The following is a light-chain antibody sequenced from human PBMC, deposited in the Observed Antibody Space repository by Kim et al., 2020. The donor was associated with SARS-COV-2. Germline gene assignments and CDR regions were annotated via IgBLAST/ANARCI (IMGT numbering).Light chain of an antibody. V-gene: IGLV4-69*01. CDR1: SGHSSYV. CDR3: QTWGAGVRV. Sequence: ASVKTTCTLSSGHSSYVIAWHQQQPGKGPQYLMKLNSDGSHSKGDRIPDRFSGSSSGAERHLTIASLQSEDEADYYCQTWGAGVRVFGGGTQLTVL. CDR2: LNSDGSH. J-gene: IGLJ3*02.